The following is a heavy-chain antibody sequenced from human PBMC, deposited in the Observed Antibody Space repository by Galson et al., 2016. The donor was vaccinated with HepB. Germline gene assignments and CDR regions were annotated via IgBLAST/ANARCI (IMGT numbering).Heavy chain of an antibody. CDR1: GFTFSSYG. J-gene: IGHJ4*02. CDR3: TTENYGKFEY. V-gene: IGHV3-15*07. CDR2: IKRISDGGTT. Sequence: SLRLSCAASGFTFSSYGMHWVRQAPGKGLEWVGRIKRISDGGTTDYAAPVKGRVTLSRDDSKNTLYLQMNSLKTEDTAVYYCTTENYGKFEYWGQGTLVTVSS. D-gene: IGHD1-7*01.